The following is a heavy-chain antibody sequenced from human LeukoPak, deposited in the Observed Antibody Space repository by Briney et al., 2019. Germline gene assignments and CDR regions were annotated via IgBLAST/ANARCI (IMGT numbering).Heavy chain of an antibody. V-gene: IGHV3-7*01. J-gene: IGHJ4*02. Sequence: QSGGSLRLSCAASGFTFSTYWMSWVRQAPGKGLEWVANINQDGSGKYYVDSVKGRLTISRDNAKNSLYLQMNSLRADDTAVYYCARDVSSSWYSYWGQGTLVTVSS. CDR1: GFTFSTYW. CDR3: ARDVSSSWYSY. D-gene: IGHD6-13*01. CDR2: INQDGSGK.